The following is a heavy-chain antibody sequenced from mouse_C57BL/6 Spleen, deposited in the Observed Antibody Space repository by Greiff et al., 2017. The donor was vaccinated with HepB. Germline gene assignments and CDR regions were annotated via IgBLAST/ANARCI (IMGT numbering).Heavy chain of an antibody. D-gene: IGHD2-4*01. CDR2: INPGSGGT. Sequence: VQLQQSGAELVRPGTSVKVSCKASGYAFTNYLIEWVKQRPGQGLEWIGVINPGSGGTNYNEKFKGKATLTADKSSSTAYMQLSSLTSADSAVYFCAREGLPYFDYWGQGTTLTVSS. CDR1: GYAFTNYL. V-gene: IGHV1-54*01. J-gene: IGHJ2*01. CDR3: AREGLPYFDY.